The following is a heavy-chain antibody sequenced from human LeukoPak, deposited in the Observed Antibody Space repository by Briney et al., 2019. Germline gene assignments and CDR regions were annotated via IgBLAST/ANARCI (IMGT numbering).Heavy chain of an antibody. D-gene: IGHD3-22*01. Sequence: GGSLRLSCAASGFTFSSYAMSWVRQAPGKGLEWVSYISGGSSTIYHADSVKGRFTISRDDAKNTLDLQMNSLRDEDTAVYYCAREGDSSGPSVGLDYWGQGTLVTVSS. V-gene: IGHV3-48*02. CDR2: ISGGSSTI. CDR1: GFTFSSYA. CDR3: AREGDSSGPSVGLDY. J-gene: IGHJ4*02.